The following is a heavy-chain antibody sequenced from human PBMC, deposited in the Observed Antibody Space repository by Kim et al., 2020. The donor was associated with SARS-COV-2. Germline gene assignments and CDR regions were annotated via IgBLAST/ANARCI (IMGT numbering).Heavy chain of an antibody. CDR2: ISYDGSNK. V-gene: IGHV3-30*04. D-gene: IGHD6-6*01. Sequence: GGSLRLSCAASGFTFSSYAMHWVRQAPGKGLEWVAVISYDGSNKYYADSVKGRFTISSDNSKNTLYLQMNSLRAEDTAVYYCARGLAARQSYFDYWGQGTLVTVSS. CDR1: GFTFSSYA. J-gene: IGHJ4*02. CDR3: ARGLAARQSYFDY.